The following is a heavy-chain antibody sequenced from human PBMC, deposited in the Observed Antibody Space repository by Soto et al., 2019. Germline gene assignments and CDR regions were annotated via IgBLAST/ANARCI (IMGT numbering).Heavy chain of an antibody. D-gene: IGHD1-1*01. Sequence: SSQTLSLTCTVSGGSISSRGYYWSWIRQHPGKGLEWIGYIYYSGSTYYNPSLKSRVTISVDTSKNQFSLKLSSVTAADTAVYYCARDHRHDLPPNWFDPWGQGTLVTVSS. CDR3: ARDHRHDLPPNWFDP. CDR1: GGSISSRGYY. J-gene: IGHJ5*02. V-gene: IGHV4-31*03. CDR2: IYYSGST.